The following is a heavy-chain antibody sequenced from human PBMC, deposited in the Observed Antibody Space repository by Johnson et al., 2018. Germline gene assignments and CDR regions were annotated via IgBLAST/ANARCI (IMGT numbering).Heavy chain of an antibody. Sequence: QVQLQEAGPGLVKPSEPLSLICTVSRDSITSNNYYWGWIRQSPGKGLEWIGYTSHSGSTSYTTSFLSRVTISMDIFPNQFSLKLNSVTAPDTAVYYCARLAYFTSGNYWVYPAAKTYYYYYMDVWGKGTSVTVSS. CDR1: RDSITSNNYY. CDR3: ARLAYFTSGNYWVYPAAKTYYYYYMDV. D-gene: IGHD3-10*01. CDR2: TSHSGST. J-gene: IGHJ6*03. V-gene: IGHV4-39*07.